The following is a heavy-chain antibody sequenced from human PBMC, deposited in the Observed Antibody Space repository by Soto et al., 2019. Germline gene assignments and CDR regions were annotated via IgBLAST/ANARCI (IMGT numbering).Heavy chain of an antibody. CDR3: ERDGAIAVAGTNYGMDV. V-gene: IGHV6-1*01. CDR2: TYYRSKWYN. D-gene: IGHD6-19*01. Sequence: PSQTLSLTCAISGDIVSSNSAAWNWIRQSPSRGLEWLGRTYYRSKWYNDYAVSVKSRITINPDTSKNQFSLQLNSVTPEDTAVYYCERDGAIAVAGTNYGMDVWGQGTTCTAS. CDR1: GDIVSSNSAA. J-gene: IGHJ6*02.